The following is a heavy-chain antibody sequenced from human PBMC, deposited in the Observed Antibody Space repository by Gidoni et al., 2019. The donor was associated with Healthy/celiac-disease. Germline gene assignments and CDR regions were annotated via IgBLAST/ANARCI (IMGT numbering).Heavy chain of an antibody. CDR3: ARDQYNWNYGSPDYGMDV. CDR1: GYSISSGYY. V-gene: IGHV4-38-2*02. J-gene: IGHJ6*02. D-gene: IGHD1-7*01. Sequence: QVQLQESGPGLVKPSETLSLTCTVSGYSISSGYYWGWIRQPPGKGLEWIGSIYHSGSTYYNPSLKSRVTISVDTSKNQFSLKLSSVTAADTAVYYCARDQYNWNYGSPDYGMDVWGQGTTVTVSS. CDR2: IYHSGST.